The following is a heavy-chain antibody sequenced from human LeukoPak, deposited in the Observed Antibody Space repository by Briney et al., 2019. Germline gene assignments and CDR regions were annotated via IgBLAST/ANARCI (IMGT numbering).Heavy chain of an antibody. Sequence: ASVKVSCKASGGTFSSYAISWVRRAPGQGLEWMGGIIPIFGTANYAQKFQGRVTITTDESTSTAYMELSSLRSEDTAVYYCARDRTRYCSSTSCLYMDVWGKGTTVTVSS. J-gene: IGHJ6*03. D-gene: IGHD2-2*01. CDR2: IIPIFGTA. CDR3: ARDRTRYCSSTSCLYMDV. CDR1: GGTFSSYA. V-gene: IGHV1-69*05.